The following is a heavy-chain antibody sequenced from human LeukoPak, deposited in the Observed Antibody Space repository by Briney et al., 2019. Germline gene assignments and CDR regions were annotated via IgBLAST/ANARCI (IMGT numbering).Heavy chain of an antibody. CDR3: ARGYDSSGLKALDYFDY. Sequence: PGGSLRLSCAASGFTFSSYAMSWVRQAPGKGLEWVSAISGSGGSTYYADSVKGRFTISRDNSKNTLYLQMNSLRAEDTAVYYCARGYDSSGLKALDYFDYWGQGTLVTVSS. CDR2: ISGSGGST. CDR1: GFTFSSYA. V-gene: IGHV3-23*01. J-gene: IGHJ4*02. D-gene: IGHD3-22*01.